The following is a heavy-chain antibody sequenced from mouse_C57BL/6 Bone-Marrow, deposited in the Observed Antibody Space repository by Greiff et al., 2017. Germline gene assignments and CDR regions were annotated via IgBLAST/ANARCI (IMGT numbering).Heavy chain of an antibody. CDR1: GYSITSGYY. CDR2: ISYDGSN. J-gene: IGHJ2*01. D-gene: IGHD1-1*01. CDR3: ARIPTTVVDY. V-gene: IGHV3-6*01. Sequence: EVQLQESGPGLVKPSQSLSLTCSVTGYSITSGYYWNWIRKFPGNKLEWMGYISYDGSNNYNPYLKNRISITRDTSKNPFFLKLNSVTTEDTAAYYCARIPTTVVDYWGQGTTLTVSS.